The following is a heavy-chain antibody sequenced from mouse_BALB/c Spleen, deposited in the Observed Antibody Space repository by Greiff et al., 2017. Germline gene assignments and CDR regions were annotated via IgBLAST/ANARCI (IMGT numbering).Heavy chain of an antibody. V-gene: IGHV3-2*02. CDR3: AMGYYFDY. Sequence: EVQGVESGPGLVKPSQSLSLTCTVTGYSITSDYAWNWIRQFPGNKLEWMGYISYSGSTSYNPSLKSRISITRDTSKNQFFLQLNSVTTEDTATYYCAMGYYFDYWGQGTTLTVSS. CDR2: ISYSGST. J-gene: IGHJ2*01. CDR1: GYSITSDYA.